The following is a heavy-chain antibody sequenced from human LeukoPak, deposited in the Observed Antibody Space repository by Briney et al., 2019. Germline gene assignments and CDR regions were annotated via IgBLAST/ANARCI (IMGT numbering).Heavy chain of an antibody. Sequence: SGTLSLTCAVSGGSISSSNWWSWVRQPPGKGLEGIGEIYHSGSTNYNPSLKSRVTISVDTSKNQFSLKLSSVTAADTAVYYCARRPLWSGYSANNWFDPWGQGTLVTVSS. CDR1: GGSISSSNW. D-gene: IGHD3-3*01. CDR3: ARRPLWSGYSANNWFDP. CDR2: IYHSGST. V-gene: IGHV4-4*02. J-gene: IGHJ5*02.